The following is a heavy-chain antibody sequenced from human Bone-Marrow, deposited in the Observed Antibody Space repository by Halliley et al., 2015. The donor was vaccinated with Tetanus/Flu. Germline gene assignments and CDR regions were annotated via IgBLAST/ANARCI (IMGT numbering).Heavy chain of an antibody. V-gene: IGHV4-31*02. J-gene: IGHJ6*02. D-gene: IGHD3-3*01. CDR2: MYNNGNT. Sequence: EWIGHMYNNGNTYYNPPLEGRLTMSVDPSKNQFSLKLSSVTAADTAVYYCARRRYSFDLEGLDVWGQGATVTVSS. CDR3: ARRRYSFDLEGLDV.